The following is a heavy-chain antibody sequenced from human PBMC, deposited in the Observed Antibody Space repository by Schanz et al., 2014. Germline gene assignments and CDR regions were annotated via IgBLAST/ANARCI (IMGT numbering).Heavy chain of an antibody. CDR1: GFNLRRSL. CDR2: ISATSNFV. Sequence: EETGGGLVKPGGSLRLSCATSGFNLRRSLLNGVLPSPFLGLEWVSSISATSNFVHYAASVEGRFTVSRDNANNVMYLQMNSLRVGDTAMYYCARDTLWFGDINDAFDVWGHGTMVTVS. D-gene: IGHD3-10*01. J-gene: IGHJ3*01. V-gene: IGHV3-21*01. CDR3: ARDTLWFGDINDAFDV.